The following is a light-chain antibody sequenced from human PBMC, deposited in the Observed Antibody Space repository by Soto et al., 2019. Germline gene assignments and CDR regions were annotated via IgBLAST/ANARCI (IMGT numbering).Light chain of an antibody. J-gene: IGLJ2*01. CDR2: RNN. V-gene: IGLV1-47*01. CDR1: SSNIESNY. CDR3: TVWDDSLRGRL. Sequence: VVTQPPSASGTPGQRVTISCSGSSSNIESNYVYWYQQLPGTAPRLLIYRNNQRPSGVPDRFSGSKSGTSASLAISALRSEDEADYYCTVWDDSLRGRLFGGGTKLTVL.